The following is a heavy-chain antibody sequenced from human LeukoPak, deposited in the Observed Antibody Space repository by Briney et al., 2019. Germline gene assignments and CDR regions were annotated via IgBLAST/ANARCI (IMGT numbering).Heavy chain of an antibody. CDR3: ARDAGYCSGGSCYATKIDY. V-gene: IGHV3-23*01. Sequence: GGSLRLSCAASGFTFSNYAMSWVRQAPGKGLEWVSAISGSGGSTYYADSVKGRFTISRDNSKNTLYLQMNSLRAEDTAVYYCARDAGYCSGGSCYATKIDYWGQGTLVTVSS. D-gene: IGHD2-15*01. CDR1: GFTFSNYA. CDR2: ISGSGGST. J-gene: IGHJ4*02.